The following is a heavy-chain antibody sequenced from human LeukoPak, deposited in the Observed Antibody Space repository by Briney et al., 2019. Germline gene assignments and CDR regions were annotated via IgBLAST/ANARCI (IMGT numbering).Heavy chain of an antibody. D-gene: IGHD7-27*01. CDR3: ARSLNWGSGYYFDY. Sequence: SETLSLTCTVSGGSISSSSYYWGWLRQPPGKGLEWIGSIYYSGSAYYNPSLKRRVTISVDTSKNQFSLQLSSVTAADTAVYYCARSLNWGSGYYFDYWGQGTLVTVSS. V-gene: IGHV4-39*01. CDR2: IYYSGSA. CDR1: GGSISSSSYY. J-gene: IGHJ4*02.